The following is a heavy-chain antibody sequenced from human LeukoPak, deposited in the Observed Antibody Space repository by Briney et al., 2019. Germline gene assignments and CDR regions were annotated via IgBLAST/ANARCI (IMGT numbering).Heavy chain of an antibody. J-gene: IGHJ4*02. CDR1: GYTFTDYY. CDR2: INPNSGGT. Sequence: ASVKVSCKASGYTFTDYYMHWVRQAPGQGLEWMGWINPNSGGTNYAQKFQGRVTMTRDTSISTAYMELSRLRSDDTAVYYCARDLEWSNYYFDYWGQGTLVTVSS. D-gene: IGHD3-3*01. V-gene: IGHV1-2*02. CDR3: ARDLEWSNYYFDY.